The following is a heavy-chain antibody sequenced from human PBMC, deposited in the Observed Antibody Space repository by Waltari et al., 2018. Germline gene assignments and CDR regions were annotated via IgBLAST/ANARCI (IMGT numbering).Heavy chain of an antibody. D-gene: IGHD1-20*01. CDR2: ISSSSNTI. Sequence: EVQLVESGGGLVQPGGSLRLSCAASGFIFSTYSMNWVRQAPGKGLEWISYISSSSNTIYYADSVKGRFTISRDNAKNSLYVQMNSLRAEDTAVYYCAGGYNWNHLDYWGQGTLVTVSS. CDR1: GFIFSTYS. CDR3: AGGYNWNHLDY. V-gene: IGHV3-48*04. J-gene: IGHJ4*02.